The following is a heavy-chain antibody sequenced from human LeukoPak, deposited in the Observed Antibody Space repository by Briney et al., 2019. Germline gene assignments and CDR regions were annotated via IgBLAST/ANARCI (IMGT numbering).Heavy chain of an antibody. Sequence: TLSLTCTVSGGSFSSGGFYWSWLRQHPGKALEWIGYISYTGNTYYNASLSSRVTISVDTSKNQFSLKLSSLTAADTAVYYCAREKVTTETNWFDPWGQGTLVTVSS. V-gene: IGHV4-31*03. CDR1: GGSFSSGGFY. CDR2: ISYTGNT. CDR3: AREKVTTETNWFDP. J-gene: IGHJ5*02. D-gene: IGHD4-11*01.